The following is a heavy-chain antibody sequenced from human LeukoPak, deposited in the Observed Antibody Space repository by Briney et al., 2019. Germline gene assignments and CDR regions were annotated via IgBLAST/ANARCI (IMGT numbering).Heavy chain of an antibody. J-gene: IGHJ6*02. CDR1: GFTFSGSA. Sequence: PGGSLKLSCAASGFTFSGSAMHWVRQASGKGLEWVGRIRSKANSYATAYAASVKGRFTISRDDSKNTAYLQMNSLKTEDTAVYYCTRLGAVVEDGMDVWGQGTRSPSP. V-gene: IGHV3-73*01. D-gene: IGHD2-15*01. CDR3: TRLGAVVEDGMDV. CDR2: IRSKANSYAT.